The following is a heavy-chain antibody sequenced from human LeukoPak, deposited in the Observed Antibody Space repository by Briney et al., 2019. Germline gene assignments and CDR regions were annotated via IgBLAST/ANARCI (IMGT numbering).Heavy chain of an antibody. CDR3: ATSSPMVRGVMADY. CDR2: IYYSGST. J-gene: IGHJ4*02. V-gene: IGHV4-31*03. D-gene: IGHD3-10*01. CDR1: GGSISSGGYY. Sequence: SETLSLTCTVSGGSISSGGYYWSWIRQHPGKGLEWIGYIYYSGSTHYNPSLKSRITISVDTSKNQFSLKLSSVTAADTAVYYCATSSPMVRGVMADYWGQGTLVTVSS.